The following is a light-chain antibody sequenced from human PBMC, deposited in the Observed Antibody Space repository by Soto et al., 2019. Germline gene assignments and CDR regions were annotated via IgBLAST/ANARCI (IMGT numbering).Light chain of an antibody. CDR3: NSYAGRHTVV. CDR1: SSDIGSYNF. V-gene: IGLV2-8*01. J-gene: IGLJ2*01. Sequence: QSALTQPPSASGSPGQSVTISCTGTSSDIGSYNFVSWYQQHPGKAPKLIIYEISKRPSGVPDRFSGSKSGNTASLTVSGLQAEDEADYHCNSYAGRHTVVFGGGTKLTVL. CDR2: EIS.